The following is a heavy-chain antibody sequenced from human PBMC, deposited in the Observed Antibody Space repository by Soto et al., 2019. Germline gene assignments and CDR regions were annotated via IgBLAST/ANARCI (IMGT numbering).Heavy chain of an antibody. D-gene: IGHD6-19*01. V-gene: IGHV3-30*18. CDR2: VSHDGRNK. CDR3: AKGGRQWLVTSDFNY. J-gene: IGHJ4*01. CDR1: GFTFSDYA. Sequence: VQLVEAGGGVVQPGRSLRLSCAASGFTFSDYAMHWVRQAPGKGLEWVAVVSHDGRNKHYADSVKGRFTISRDSSKNTVSLEMTSLRAEETAVSYCAKGGRQWLVTSDFNYWGHGALVTVSS.